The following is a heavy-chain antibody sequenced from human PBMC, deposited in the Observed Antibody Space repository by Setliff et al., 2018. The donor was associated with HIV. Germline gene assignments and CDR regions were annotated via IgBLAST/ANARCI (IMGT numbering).Heavy chain of an antibody. CDR1: AFTFSSYG. D-gene: IGHD3-22*01. V-gene: IGHV3-30*02. Sequence: GSLRLSCAASAFTFSSYGMHWVRQAPGKGLEWVAFIRYDDTYKFYADSVKGRFTISRDNARNSLYLQMSSLTAEDTGLYYCTRPQYIYDNSDSDNWGQGALVTVSS. CDR2: IRYDDTYK. CDR3: TRPQYIYDNSDSDN. J-gene: IGHJ4*02.